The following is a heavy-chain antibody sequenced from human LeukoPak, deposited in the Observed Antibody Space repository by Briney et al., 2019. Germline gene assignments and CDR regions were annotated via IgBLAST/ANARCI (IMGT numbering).Heavy chain of an antibody. D-gene: IGHD2-15*01. CDR2: VYYSGST. J-gene: IGHJ6*03. Sequence: SETLSLTCTVSGGSISSYYWSWIRQPPGKGLEWIGYVYYSGSTNYNPSLKSRVTISADTSKNQISLKLSSVTAADTAVYYCGRSRRINASLYYYMDVWGKGTTVTVSS. V-gene: IGHV4-59*01. CDR3: GRSRRINASLYYYMDV. CDR1: GGSISSYY.